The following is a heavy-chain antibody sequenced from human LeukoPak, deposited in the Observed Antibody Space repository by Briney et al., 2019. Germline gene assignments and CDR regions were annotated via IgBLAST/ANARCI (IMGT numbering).Heavy chain of an antibody. CDR1: GFTFGDYY. Sequence: GGSLRLSCAASGFTFGDYYMSWIRQAPGQGLEWISYITFSSKTIYYADSVKGRFTITRDNAKNSLYLQMNSLRAEDTAVYYCAELGITMIGGVWGKGTTVTISS. CDR3: AELGITMIGGV. D-gene: IGHD3-10*02. CDR2: ITFSSKTI. J-gene: IGHJ6*04. V-gene: IGHV3-11*04.